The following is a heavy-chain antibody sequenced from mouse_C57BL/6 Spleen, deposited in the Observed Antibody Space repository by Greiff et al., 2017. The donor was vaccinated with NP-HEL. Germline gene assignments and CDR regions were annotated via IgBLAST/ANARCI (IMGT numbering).Heavy chain of an antibody. CDR1: GYTFTDYY. Sequence: EVQLQQSGPELVKPGASVKISCKASGYTFTDYYMNWVKQSHGKSLEWIGDINPNNGGTSYNQKFKGKATLTVDKSSSTAYMELRSLTSEDSAVYYCARRRAYYDYVYWGQGTTLTVSS. CDR3: ARRRAYYDYVY. V-gene: IGHV1-26*01. J-gene: IGHJ2*01. D-gene: IGHD2-4*01. CDR2: INPNNGGT.